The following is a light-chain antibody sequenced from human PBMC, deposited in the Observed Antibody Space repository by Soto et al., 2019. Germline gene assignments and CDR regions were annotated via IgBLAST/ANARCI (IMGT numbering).Light chain of an antibody. J-gene: IGKJ2*01. CDR2: GAS. CDR1: QSVSSSY. CDR3: QQYGSSPLYT. V-gene: IGKV3-20*01. Sequence: EIVLTQSPGTLSLSPGERATLSCRASQSVSSSYLAWYQQKPGQAPRLLIYGASSRAPGIPDRFSGSGSGTDFILTISRLEPEDFAVYYCQQYGSSPLYTFGQGPKLEIK.